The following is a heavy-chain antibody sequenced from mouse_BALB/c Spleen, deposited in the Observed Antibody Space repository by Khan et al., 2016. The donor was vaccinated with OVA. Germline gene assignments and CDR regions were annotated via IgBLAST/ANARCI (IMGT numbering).Heavy chain of an antibody. CDR3: ARGNYYGYYFDY. CDR1: GYSIPNGYA. V-gene: IGHV3-2*02. D-gene: IGHD1-1*01. J-gene: IGHJ2*01. CDR2: ISYSGVP. Sequence: EVKLLESGPGLVKPSQSLSLTCTFTGYSIPNGYAWYWIRPFPGNKLEWMGYISYSGVPSYTPSLKSRISITRDTSKNQFFLQLNSVTTEDTATYYCARGNYYGYYFDYWGQGTTLTVSS.